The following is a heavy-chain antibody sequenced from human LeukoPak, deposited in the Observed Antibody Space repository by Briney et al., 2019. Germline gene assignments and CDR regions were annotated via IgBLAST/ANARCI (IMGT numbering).Heavy chain of an antibody. V-gene: IGHV4-30-4*01. J-gene: IGHJ5*02. Sequence: PSQTLSLTCTVSGGSISSGDYYWSWIRQPPGKGLEWIGHIYYSGSTYYNPSLKSRVTISVDTSKNQFSLKLSSVTAADTAVYYCARQGGSSWYNWFDPWGQGTLVTVSS. CDR2: IYYSGST. CDR1: GGSISSGDYY. CDR3: ARQGGSSWYNWFDP. D-gene: IGHD6-13*01.